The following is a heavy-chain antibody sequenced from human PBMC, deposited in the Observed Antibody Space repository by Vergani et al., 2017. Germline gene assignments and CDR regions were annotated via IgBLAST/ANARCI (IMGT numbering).Heavy chain of an antibody. CDR2: IDPSDSYT. CDR3: ARGEWHYDDSSGYLHFDY. CDR1: GYSFTSYW. J-gene: IGHJ4*02. D-gene: IGHD3-22*01. Sequence: EVQLVQSGAEVKKPGESLRISCKGSGYSFTSYWISWVRQMPGKGLEWMGRIDPSDSYTNYSPSFQGHVTISADKSISTAYLQWSSLKASDTAMYYCARGEWHYDDSSGYLHFDYWGQGTLVTVSS. V-gene: IGHV5-10-1*03.